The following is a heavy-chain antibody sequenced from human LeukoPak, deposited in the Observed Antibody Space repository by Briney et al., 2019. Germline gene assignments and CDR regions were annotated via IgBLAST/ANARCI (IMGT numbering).Heavy chain of an antibody. CDR3: AREVGATHFDY. V-gene: IGHV3-21*01. D-gene: IGHD1-26*01. CDR1: GFTFSSYS. J-gene: IGHJ4*02. Sequence: GGSLRLSCAASGFTFSSYSMNWVRQAPGKGLEWVSSISSSSYIYYADSVKGRFTISRDNAKNSLYLQMNSLRAEDTAVYYCAREVGATHFDYWGQGTLVTVSS. CDR2: ISSSSYI.